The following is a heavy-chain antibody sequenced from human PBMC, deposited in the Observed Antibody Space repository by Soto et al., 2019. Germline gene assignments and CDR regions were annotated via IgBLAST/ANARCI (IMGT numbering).Heavy chain of an antibody. J-gene: IGHJ4*02. CDR2: VNHSGST. D-gene: IGHD3-10*01. V-gene: IGHV4-34*01. CDR1: GGSFSGYY. Sequence: QVQLQQSGAGLLKPSETLSLTCAVYGGSFSGYYWSWIRQPPGKGLEWIGEVNHSGSTNYNPSLMSRVTISVDTSKNQFSLKLSSVTAADTAVYYCARGYGRIFDYWGQGTLVTVSS. CDR3: ARGYGRIFDY.